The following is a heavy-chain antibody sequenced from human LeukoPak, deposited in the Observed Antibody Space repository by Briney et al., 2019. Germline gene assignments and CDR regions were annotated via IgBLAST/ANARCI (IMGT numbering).Heavy chain of an antibody. CDR2: IYYSGST. Sequence: SETLSLTCTVSGGSISSYYWSWIRQPPGKGLEWIGYIYYSGSTNYNPSLKSRVTISVDTSKNQFSLKLSSVTAADTAVYYCAREDTAMDDAFDIWGQGTMVTVSS. V-gene: IGHV4-59*01. CDR1: GGSISSYY. J-gene: IGHJ3*02. CDR3: AREDTAMDDAFDI. D-gene: IGHD5-18*01.